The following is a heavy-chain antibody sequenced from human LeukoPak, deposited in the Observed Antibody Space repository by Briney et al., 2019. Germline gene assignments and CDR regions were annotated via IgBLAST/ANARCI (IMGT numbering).Heavy chain of an antibody. CDR1: AFTSSRYW. D-gene: IGHD3-10*01. Sequence: GGSLRLSCAASAFTSSRYWTTWVRQAPGKWLEWVANINEEGSEKYYLDSVRGRFSISRDNAKNSLYLQMDSLRAEDTAVYYCARLFVYGSGAEAFDYWGQGALVTVSS. J-gene: IGHJ4*02. CDR3: ARLFVYGSGAEAFDY. CDR2: INEEGSEK. V-gene: IGHV3-7*01.